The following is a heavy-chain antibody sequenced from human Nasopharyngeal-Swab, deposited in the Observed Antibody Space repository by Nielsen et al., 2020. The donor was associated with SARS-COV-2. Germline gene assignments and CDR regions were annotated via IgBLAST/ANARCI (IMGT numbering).Heavy chain of an antibody. CDR1: GGSFSGYY. D-gene: IGHD2-2*01. J-gene: IGHJ6*02. CDR3: ARNRVSSTSEAPNYYYYYGMDV. CDR2: INHSGST. Sequence: SETLSLTCAVSGGSFSGYYWSWIRQPPGKGLEWIGEINHSGSTNYNPSLKSRVTISVDTSKNQFSLKLSSVTAADTAVYYCARNRVSSTSEAPNYYYYYGMDVWDQGTTVTVSS. V-gene: IGHV4-34*01.